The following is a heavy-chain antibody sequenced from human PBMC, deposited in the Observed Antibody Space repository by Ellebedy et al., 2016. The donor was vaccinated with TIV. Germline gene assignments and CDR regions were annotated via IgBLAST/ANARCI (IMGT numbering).Heavy chain of an antibody. CDR3: ARDSTGGNAFDI. V-gene: IGHV1-18*01. J-gene: IGHJ3*02. CDR2: IAPYKGNT. CDR1: GYTFTSYG. D-gene: IGHD3-16*01. Sequence: ASVKVSCKASGYTFTSYGISWVRQAPGQGLEWMGWIAPYKGNTNYAQKFQGRVTMTRDTSISTAYMELSRLRSDDTAVYYCARDSTGGNAFDIWGQGTMVTVSS.